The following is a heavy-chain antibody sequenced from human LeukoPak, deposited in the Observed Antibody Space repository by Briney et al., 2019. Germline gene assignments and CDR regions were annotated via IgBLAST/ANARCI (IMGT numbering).Heavy chain of an antibody. CDR2: ITIDLTII. V-gene: IGHV3-48*01. Sequence: PGGSLRLSCAASGFTLSSYSMNWVRQAPGKGLEWISHITIDLTIIDYADSVKGRFTISRDKAKNSLYLQMNGLRAEDTAVYYCVRDKDWAFDYWGQGTLITVSS. D-gene: IGHD3-9*01. CDR1: GFTLSSYS. CDR3: VRDKDWAFDY. J-gene: IGHJ4*02.